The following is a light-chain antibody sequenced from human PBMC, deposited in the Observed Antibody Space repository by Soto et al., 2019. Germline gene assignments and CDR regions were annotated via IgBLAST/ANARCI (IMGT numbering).Light chain of an antibody. Sequence: QSALAQPPSASGSPGQSVTISCTGSGSDIGAYNFVSWYQQHPGKATKLMIFGVTERPSGVPDRFSGSKSGNTASLTVSGFQADDEAVYYCYSYAGRNIWVFCGGTKLTVL. V-gene: IGLV2-8*01. CDR3: YSYAGRNIWV. CDR2: GVT. CDR1: GSDIGAYNF. J-gene: IGLJ3*02.